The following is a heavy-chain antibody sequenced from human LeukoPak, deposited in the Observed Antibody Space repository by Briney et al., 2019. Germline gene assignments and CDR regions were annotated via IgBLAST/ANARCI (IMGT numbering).Heavy chain of an antibody. Sequence: PGGSLRLSCAASGFTFSTYAMHWVRQPPGKGLEWVAVISHDGSNEYYADSVKGRFTIYRDNSKNKLSLQMNSLRGDDTAVYYCARSYDSSGYYSFDCWGQGTLVTVSS. CDR2: ISHDGSNE. CDR1: GFTFSTYA. J-gene: IGHJ4*02. V-gene: IGHV3-30-3*01. D-gene: IGHD3-22*01. CDR3: ARSYDSSGYYSFDC.